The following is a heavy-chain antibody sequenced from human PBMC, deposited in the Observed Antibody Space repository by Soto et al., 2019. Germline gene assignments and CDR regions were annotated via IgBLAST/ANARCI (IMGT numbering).Heavy chain of an antibody. Sequence: SVKVSCKASRGTFSSYTISWVRQAPGQGLEWMGRIIPILGIANYAQKFQGRVTITADKSTSTAYMELSSLRSEDTAVYYCARARIPNYYYYGMDVWGQGTTVTSP. CDR2: IIPILGIA. J-gene: IGHJ6*02. V-gene: IGHV1-69*02. CDR1: RGTFSSYT. CDR3: ARARIPNYYYYGMDV.